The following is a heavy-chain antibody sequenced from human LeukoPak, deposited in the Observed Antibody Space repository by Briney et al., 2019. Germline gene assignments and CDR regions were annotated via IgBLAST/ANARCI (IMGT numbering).Heavy chain of an antibody. D-gene: IGHD3-22*01. CDR1: GYTFTSYG. V-gene: IGHV1-18*01. CDR2: ISAYNGNT. Sequence: GASVKVSCKASGYTFTSYGISWVRQAPGQGLEGMGWISAYNGNTNYAQKLQGRVTMTTDTSTSTAYMELRSLRSDDTAVYYCARVDGDYYDSSGYPDYWGQGTLVTVSS. CDR3: ARVDGDYYDSSGYPDY. J-gene: IGHJ4*02.